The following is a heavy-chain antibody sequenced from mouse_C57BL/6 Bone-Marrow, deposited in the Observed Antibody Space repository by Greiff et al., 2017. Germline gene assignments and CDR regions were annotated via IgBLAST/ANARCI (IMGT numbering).Heavy chain of an antibody. V-gene: IGHV14-4*01. Sequence: FQLQQSGAELVRPGASVKLSCTASGFNIKDDYMHWVKQRPEQGLEWIGWIDPENGDTEYASKFQGKATITADTSSNTAYLQLSSLTSEDTAVYYCTPDGYYAMDYWGQGTSVTVSS. CDR1: GFNIKDDY. CDR3: TPDGYYAMDY. J-gene: IGHJ4*01. CDR2: IDPENGDT. D-gene: IGHD2-3*01.